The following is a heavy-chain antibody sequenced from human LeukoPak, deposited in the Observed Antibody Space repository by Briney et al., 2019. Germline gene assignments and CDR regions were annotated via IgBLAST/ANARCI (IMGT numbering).Heavy chain of an antibody. CDR1: GFTFSSYS. CDR3: ARDLLWSRDAFDI. V-gene: IGHV3-21*04. J-gene: IGHJ3*02. CDR2: ISSSSSYI. Sequence: GGSLRLSCAASGFTFSSYSMNWVRQAPGKGLEWVSSISSSSSYIYYADSVKGRFTISRDNAKNSLYLQMNSLRAEDTALYYCARDLLWSRDAFDIWGQGTMVTVSS. D-gene: IGHD2-21*01.